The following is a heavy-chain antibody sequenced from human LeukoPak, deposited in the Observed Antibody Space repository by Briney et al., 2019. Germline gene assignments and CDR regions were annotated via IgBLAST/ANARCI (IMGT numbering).Heavy chain of an antibody. CDR1: GFTFSSYA. Sequence: GGSLRLSCAASGFTFSSYAMSWVRQAPGKGLVWVSGISGSGGSTYYADSVKGRFTISRDNAKNSLYLQMNSLRAEDAAVYYCARGGESRDGYNYYFDYWGQGTLVTVSS. D-gene: IGHD5-24*01. V-gene: IGHV3-23*01. CDR2: ISGSGGST. J-gene: IGHJ4*02. CDR3: ARGGESRDGYNYYFDY.